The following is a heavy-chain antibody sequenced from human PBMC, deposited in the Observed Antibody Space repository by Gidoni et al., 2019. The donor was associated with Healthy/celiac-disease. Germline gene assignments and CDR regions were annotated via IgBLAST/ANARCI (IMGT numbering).Heavy chain of an antibody. D-gene: IGHD3-22*01. Sequence: EVQLLESGGGLVQPGGSLRLSCAASGVTSSSYAMSWVRQAPGKGLEWVSAISGSGGSTYDADSVKGRFTISRDNSKNTLYLQMNSLRAEDTAVYYCAKIPVFMVITTRGPRSPYFDLWGRGTLVTVSS. V-gene: IGHV3-23*01. J-gene: IGHJ2*01. CDR3: AKIPVFMVITTRGPRSPYFDL. CDR2: ISGSGGST. CDR1: GVTSSSYA.